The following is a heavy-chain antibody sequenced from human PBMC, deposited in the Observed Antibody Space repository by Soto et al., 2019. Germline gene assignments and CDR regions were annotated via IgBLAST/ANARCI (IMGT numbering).Heavy chain of an antibody. Sequence: GASVKVSCKATGGTFSSYAISWVQQAPGQGLEWMGGIIPIFGTANDAQTLQGRATITADESTSTAYMELSSLRSEDTAVYYCARERSRVDYYGSGGVSVWGQGTTVTVSS. CDR3: ARERSRVDYYGSGGVSV. V-gene: IGHV1-69*13. CDR2: IIPIFGTA. D-gene: IGHD3-10*01. J-gene: IGHJ6*02. CDR1: GGTFSSYA.